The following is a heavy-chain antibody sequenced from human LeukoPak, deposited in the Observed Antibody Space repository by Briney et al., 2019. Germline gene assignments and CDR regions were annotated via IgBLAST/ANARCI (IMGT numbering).Heavy chain of an antibody. V-gene: IGHV3-23*01. D-gene: IGHD3-10*01. CDR1: GFTFSSYA. J-gene: IGHJ4*02. CDR2: ISGSGGST. Sequence: GGSLRLSCAASGFTFSSYAMSWVRQAPGKGLDWVSAISGSGGSTYYADSVKGRFTISRDNSRNTLYLQMNSLRAEDTAVYYCAKSPIPSLLWFGELSYYFDYWGQGTLVTVSS. CDR3: AKSPIPSLLWFGELSYYFDY.